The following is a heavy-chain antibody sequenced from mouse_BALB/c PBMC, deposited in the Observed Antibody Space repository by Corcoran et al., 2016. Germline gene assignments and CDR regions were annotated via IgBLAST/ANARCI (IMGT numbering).Heavy chain of an antibody. J-gene: IGHJ4*01. V-gene: IGHV9-1*02. Sequence: QIQLVQSGPELKKPGETVKISCKDSGYTFTNYGMNWVKQAPGKGLKWLGWINTYTGEPTYADDFKGRVAFSLETTASTAYLQINNLKNEDMATYFCSREPYALDYWGQGTSVTVSS. CDR2: INTYTGEP. CDR3: SREPYALDY. CDR1: GYTFTNYG.